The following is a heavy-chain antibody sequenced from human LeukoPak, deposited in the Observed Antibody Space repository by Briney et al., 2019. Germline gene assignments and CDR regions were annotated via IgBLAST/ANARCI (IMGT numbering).Heavy chain of an antibody. J-gene: IGHJ4*02. CDR3: ATDFLMIRRVRDY. CDR2: FDPEDGET. D-gene: IGHD3-10*01. CDR1: GYTLTELS. Sequence: ASVKVSCKVSGYTLTELSMHWVRQAPGKGLEWMGGFDPEDGETVYAQKFQGRVTMTEDTSTDPAYMEVSSLRSEDTAVYYCATDFLMIRRVRDYWGQGTLVTVSS. V-gene: IGHV1-24*01.